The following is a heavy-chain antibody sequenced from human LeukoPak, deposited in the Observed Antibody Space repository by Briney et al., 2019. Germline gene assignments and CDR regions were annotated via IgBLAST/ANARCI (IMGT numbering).Heavy chain of an antibody. J-gene: IGHJ4*02. CDR1: GYTFTGYY. Sequence: GASVQVSCKTSGYTFTGYYLHWVRQAPGQGLEWMGRINPNSGNTGYAQKFQGRVTMTRNTSISSAYMELSSLRSEDTAVYYCARAGFRIHPFYWGQGTLVTVSS. D-gene: IGHD3-10*01. CDR2: INPNSGNT. CDR3: ARAGFRIHPFY. V-gene: IGHV1-8*02.